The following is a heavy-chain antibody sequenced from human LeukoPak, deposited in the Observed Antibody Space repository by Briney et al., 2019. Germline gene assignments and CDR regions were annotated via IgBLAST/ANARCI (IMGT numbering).Heavy chain of an antibody. CDR3: AKDAYGSGHVRYFDY. Sequence: GGSLRLSCAASGFTFSSYGMHWVRQAPGKGLEWVAVIWYGGSNKYYADSVKGRFTISRDNSKNTLYLQMNSLRAEDTAVYYCAKDAYGSGHVRYFDYWGQGTLVTVSS. CDR1: GFTFSSYG. CDR2: IWYGGSNK. J-gene: IGHJ4*02. D-gene: IGHD3-10*01. V-gene: IGHV3-33*06.